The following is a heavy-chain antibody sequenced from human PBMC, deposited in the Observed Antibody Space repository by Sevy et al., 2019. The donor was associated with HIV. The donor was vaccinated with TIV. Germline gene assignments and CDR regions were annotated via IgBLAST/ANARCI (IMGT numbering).Heavy chain of an antibody. V-gene: IGHV1-2*02. CDR1: GYTFINHY. CDR2: LNPNTGDT. CDR3: ARFSWLDF. J-gene: IGHJ5*01. Sequence: ASVKVSCKASGYTFINHYIHWVRQAPGQGLEWMGWLNPNTGDTNYAQKFQGRVTMTRDTSISTVYMELTRLTSDDTAVYYCARFSWLDFWVQGTLVTVSS.